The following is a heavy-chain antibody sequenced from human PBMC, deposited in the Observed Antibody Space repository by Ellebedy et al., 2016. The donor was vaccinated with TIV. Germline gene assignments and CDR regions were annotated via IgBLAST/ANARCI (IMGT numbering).Heavy chain of an antibody. CDR3: AKVPQQWLPDY. Sequence: GGSLRLXXAASGFTFSGYGMHWVRQAPGKGLEWVAVISYDGSNKYYADSVKGRFTISRDNSKNTLYLQMNSLRAEDTAVYYCAKVPQQWLPDYWGQGTLVTVSS. D-gene: IGHD6-19*01. CDR2: ISYDGSNK. J-gene: IGHJ4*02. V-gene: IGHV3-30*18. CDR1: GFTFSGYG.